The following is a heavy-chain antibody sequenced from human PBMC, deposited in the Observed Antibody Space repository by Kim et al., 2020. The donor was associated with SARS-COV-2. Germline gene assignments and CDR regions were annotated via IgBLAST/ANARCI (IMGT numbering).Heavy chain of an antibody. V-gene: IGHV3-23*01. CDR3: AKGGSVTGGPYYYFGMDV. J-gene: IGHJ6*02. Sequence: KGRFTISRDNSKNTLYLQMNSLRADDAAVYYCAKGGSVTGGPYYYFGMDVWGQGTTVTVSS. D-gene: IGHD2-21*02.